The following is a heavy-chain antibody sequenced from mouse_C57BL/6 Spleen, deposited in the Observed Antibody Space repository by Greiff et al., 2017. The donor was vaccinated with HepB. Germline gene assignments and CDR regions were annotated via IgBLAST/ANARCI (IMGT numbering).Heavy chain of an antibody. CDR2: ISYSGST. V-gene: IGHV3-8*01. J-gene: IGHJ1*03. D-gene: IGHD2-3*01. CDR3: ARSGDGYYVGDWYFDV. CDR1: GYSITSDY. Sequence: EVNVVESGPGLAKPSQTLSLTCSVTGYSITSDYWNWIRKFPGNKLEYMGYISYSGSTYYNPSLKSRISITRDTSKNQYYLQLNSVTTEDTATYYCARSGDGYYVGDWYFDVWGTGTTVTVSS.